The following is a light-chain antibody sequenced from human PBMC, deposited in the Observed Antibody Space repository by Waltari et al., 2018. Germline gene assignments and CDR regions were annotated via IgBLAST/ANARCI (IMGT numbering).Light chain of an antibody. Sequence: QSVLNQPPSASGTPGQRVSISCSGGSSNIGSNGVNWYQQSPGSAPKLLIYNSNKRPSGVPDRVSASKSGTSASLAIGGLRSEDEADFYCGSWDTNLNGWVFGGGTKVTVL. CDR3: GSWDTNLNGWV. CDR2: NSN. V-gene: IGLV1-44*01. CDR1: SSNIGSNG. J-gene: IGLJ3*02.